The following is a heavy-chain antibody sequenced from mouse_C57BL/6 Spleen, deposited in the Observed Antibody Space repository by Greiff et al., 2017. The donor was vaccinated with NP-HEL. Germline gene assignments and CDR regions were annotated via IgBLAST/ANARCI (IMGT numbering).Heavy chain of an antibody. CDR3: ARPYYYGSSYPGYFDV. J-gene: IGHJ1*03. CDR2: INPSTGGT. Sequence: VQLQQSGPELVKPGASVKISCKASGYSFTGYYMNWVKQSPEKSLEWIGEINPSTGGTTYNQKFKAKATLTVDKSSSTAYMQLTSLTSEDSAVYYCARPYYYGSSYPGYFDVWGTGTTVTVAS. D-gene: IGHD1-1*01. V-gene: IGHV1-42*01. CDR1: GYSFTGYY.